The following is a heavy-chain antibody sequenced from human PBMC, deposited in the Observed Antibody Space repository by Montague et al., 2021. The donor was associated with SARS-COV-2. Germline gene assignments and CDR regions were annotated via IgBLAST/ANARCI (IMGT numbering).Heavy chain of an antibody. V-gene: IGHV4-34*01. J-gene: IGHJ6*02. D-gene: IGHD3-10*01. CDR1: GGSLSGYY. CDR3: ASGIYPSGSYYNLYYYGLDI. CDR2: INHSANT. Sequence: SETLSLTCAVYGGSLSGYYWSWIRQPPEKGLEWIGEINHSANTKXNPSLKSPVTISIDTSKNQLSLKMTSVTAADTATYYCASGIYPSGSYYNLYYYGLDIWGPGTTVIVSS.